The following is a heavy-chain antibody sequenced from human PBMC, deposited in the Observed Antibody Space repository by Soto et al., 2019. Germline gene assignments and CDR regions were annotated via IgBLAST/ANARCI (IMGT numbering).Heavy chain of an antibody. J-gene: IGHJ4*02. V-gene: IGHV3-30-3*01. CDR3: ARGGGELLQDYFDY. D-gene: IGHD3-10*01. CDR1: GFTFSSYA. CDR2: ISYDGSNK. Sequence: QVQLVESGGGVVQPGRSLRLSCAASGFTFSSYAMHWVRQAPGKGPEWVAVISYDGSNKYYADSVKGRFTISRDNSKNTLYLQMNSLRAEDTAVYYCARGGGELLQDYFDYWGQGTLVTVSS.